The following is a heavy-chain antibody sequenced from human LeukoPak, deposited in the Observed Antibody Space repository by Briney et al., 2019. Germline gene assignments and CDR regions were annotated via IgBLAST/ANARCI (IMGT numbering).Heavy chain of an antibody. CDR1: GFTFSSHW. CDR2: INGDGSST. Sequence: GGSLRLSCAASGFTFSSHWMHWVRQAPGKGLLWVSRINGDGSSTSYADSVKGRFTISRDNAKNTLYLQMNSLRAEDTAVYYCARGPYYFGSGDWGQGTLVTVSS. J-gene: IGHJ4*02. CDR3: ARGPYYFGSGD. D-gene: IGHD3-10*01. V-gene: IGHV3-74*01.